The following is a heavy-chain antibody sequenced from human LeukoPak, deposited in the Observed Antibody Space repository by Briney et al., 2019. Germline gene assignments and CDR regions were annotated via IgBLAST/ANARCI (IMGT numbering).Heavy chain of an antibody. CDR1: GFTFSDYY. CDR2: INGSSSDT. J-gene: IGHJ5*02. V-gene: IGHV3-11*03. CDR3: ARRGTTYCTVDSCHPNWFDP. Sequence: GGSLRFSCAASGFTFSDYYMTWIRQAPGRGLEWISYINGSSSDTKYADSVKGRFTISRDNAKNSLYLLMNSLRAEDTAVYYCARRGTTYCTVDSCHPNWFDPWGQGTLVTVSS. D-gene: IGHD2-15*01.